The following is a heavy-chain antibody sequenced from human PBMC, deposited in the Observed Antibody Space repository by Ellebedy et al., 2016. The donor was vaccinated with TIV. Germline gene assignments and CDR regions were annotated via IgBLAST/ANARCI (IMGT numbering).Heavy chain of an antibody. CDR2: INQDGREK. CDR3: ASPRGVGASSA. J-gene: IGHJ4*02. Sequence: GESLKISCAASRFTFSTYWMSWVRQAPGKGLQWVANINQDGREKYHADSVRGRFTISRDNAENSLYPQMNSLRVEDTAVYYCASPRGVGASSAWGQGTLVTVSS. D-gene: IGHD1-26*01. V-gene: IGHV3-7*03. CDR1: RFTFSTYW.